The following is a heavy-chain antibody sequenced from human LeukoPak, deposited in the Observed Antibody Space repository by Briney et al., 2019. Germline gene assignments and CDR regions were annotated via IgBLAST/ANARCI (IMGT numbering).Heavy chain of an antibody. J-gene: IGHJ3*01. D-gene: IGHD3-10*01. CDR1: GDSVRSGSFY. V-gene: IGHV4-61*01. Sequence: SETLSLTCTVSGDSVRSGSFYWSWIRQPPGKGLEWIGYIYYSGSTNYNPSLKSRVTISVDTSKNQFSLKMRSVTAADTAVYYCAGSFSGSGAFDVWGQGTLVTVSS. CDR3: AGSFSGSGAFDV. CDR2: IYYSGST.